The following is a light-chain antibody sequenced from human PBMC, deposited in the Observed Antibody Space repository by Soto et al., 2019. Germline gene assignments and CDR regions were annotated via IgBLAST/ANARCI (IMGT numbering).Light chain of an antibody. V-gene: IGKV1D-16*01. CDR1: QAVGTW. CDR2: AAS. CDR3: QQYHHYPPA. J-gene: IGKJ3*01. Sequence: DIQMTQSPSSLSASVGDRVTITCRASQAVGTWVAWYQQKPQRAPKSLMYAASTLESGVPSRFSGSASGTNFTLTISSLQPEDFATSYCQQYHHYPPAFGPGTTVDVK.